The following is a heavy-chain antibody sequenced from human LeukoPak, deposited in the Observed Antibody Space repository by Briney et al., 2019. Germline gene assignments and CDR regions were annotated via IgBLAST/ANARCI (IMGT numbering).Heavy chain of an antibody. CDR3: ARDLGLEKSMDV. Sequence: ASVKVSCKASGYTSTDYYIHWVRQAPGQGLEWMGWINPNSGGTSYAKKFQGRLTMTRDMSTSTVYMELSSLRSDDTAVYYCARDLGLEKSMDVWGNGTTVTVSS. CDR2: INPNSGGT. V-gene: IGHV1-2*02. CDR1: GYTSTDYY. J-gene: IGHJ6*03.